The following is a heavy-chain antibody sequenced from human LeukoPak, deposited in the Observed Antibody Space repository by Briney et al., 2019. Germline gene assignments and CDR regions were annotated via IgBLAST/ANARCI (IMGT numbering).Heavy chain of an antibody. J-gene: IGHJ4*02. D-gene: IGHD3-22*01. CDR1: GFTFSSYS. CDR2: ISSSSSYI. CDR3: ARGQGSGYYGDYFDY. V-gene: IGHV3-21*01. Sequence: GGSLRLSCAASGFTFSSYSMNWVRQAPGKVLEWVSSISSSSSYIYYADSVKGRFTISRDNAKNSLYLQMNSLRAEDTAVYYCARGQGSGYYGDYFDYWGQGTLVTVSS.